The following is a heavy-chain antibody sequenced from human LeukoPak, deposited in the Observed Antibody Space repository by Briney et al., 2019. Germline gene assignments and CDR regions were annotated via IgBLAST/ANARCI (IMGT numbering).Heavy chain of an antibody. CDR1: GYSISSGYY. CDR3: ARQGRWLQYRGDY. Sequence: SETLSLTCTVSGYSISSGYYWGWIRQPPGKGLEWIGSIYHSGSTYYNPSLKSRVTISVDTSKNQFSLKLSSVTAADTAAYYCARQGRWLQYRGDYWGQGTLVTVSS. J-gene: IGHJ4*02. V-gene: IGHV4-38-2*02. CDR2: IYHSGST. D-gene: IGHD5-24*01.